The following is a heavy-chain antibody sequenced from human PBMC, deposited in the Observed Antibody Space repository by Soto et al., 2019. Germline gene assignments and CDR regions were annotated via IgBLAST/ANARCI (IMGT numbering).Heavy chain of an antibody. CDR3: ARGKGMEENYYYYGMDI. D-gene: IGHD1-1*01. J-gene: IGHJ6*02. CDR1: GYTFSTYA. Sequence: QVQVVQSGAEVKKPGASVKVSCKASGYTFSTYAMHWVRQAPGQSLEWMGWINDGTGQTRYSQRFQDRVTITRDTSASTAYMELTSLTSEDTAVYYCARGKGMEENYYYYGMDIWGQGTTVTVSS. V-gene: IGHV1-3*01. CDR2: INDGTGQT.